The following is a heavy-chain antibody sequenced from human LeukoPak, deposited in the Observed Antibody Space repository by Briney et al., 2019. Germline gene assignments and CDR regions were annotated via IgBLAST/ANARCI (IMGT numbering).Heavy chain of an antibody. CDR3: AKEGGPLSPQNYYDSSGYYY. V-gene: IGHV3-23*01. D-gene: IGHD3-22*01. Sequence: GGSLRLSCSASGFTFSGSAMSWVRQAPGKGLEWVSAISDTAGSTYYADSVKGRFTISRDNSKNTLYLQMNTLRAEDTAVYYCAKEGGPLSPQNYYDSSGYYYWGQGTLVTVSS. CDR2: ISDTAGST. J-gene: IGHJ4*02. CDR1: GFTFSGSA.